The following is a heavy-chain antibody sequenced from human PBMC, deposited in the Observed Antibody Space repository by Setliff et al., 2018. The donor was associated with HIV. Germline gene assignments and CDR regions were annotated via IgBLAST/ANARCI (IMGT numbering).Heavy chain of an antibody. CDR1: GFNFGDYS. CDR2: IFTSSDLI. CDR3: VRDKNWAFDY. Sequence: GGSLRLSCRASGFNFGDYSMNWVRQAPGKGLEWLSYIFTSSDLITYADSVKGRFTISRDSAKNSIYLQMNSLRVEDTAVYFCVRDKNWAFDYWGQGVLVTVSS. V-gene: IGHV3-48*01. D-gene: IGHD7-27*01. J-gene: IGHJ4*02.